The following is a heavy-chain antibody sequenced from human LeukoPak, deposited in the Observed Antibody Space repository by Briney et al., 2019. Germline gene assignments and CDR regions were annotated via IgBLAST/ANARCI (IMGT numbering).Heavy chain of an antibody. CDR3: AGDLYYYDSSGYYEPGFDY. CDR2: IIPILGIA. Sequence: GASVKVSCKASGGTFSSYAISWVRQAPGQGLEWMGRIIPILGIANYAQKFQGRVTITADKSTSTAYMELSSLRSEDTAVYYCAGDLYYYDSSGYYEPGFDYWGQGTLVTVSS. V-gene: IGHV1-69*04. CDR1: GGTFSSYA. D-gene: IGHD3-22*01. J-gene: IGHJ4*02.